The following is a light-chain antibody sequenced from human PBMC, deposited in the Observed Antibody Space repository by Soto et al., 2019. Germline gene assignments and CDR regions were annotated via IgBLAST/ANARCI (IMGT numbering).Light chain of an antibody. J-gene: IGLJ3*02. V-gene: IGLV2-14*01. Sequence: QSALTQPASVSGSPGQSITISCTGTSSDVGGYNSVSWYQQHPGEVPKLMIYDVSNRPSGVSNRFSGSKSGNTASLTISGLQAEDESDYYCSSFTSRGTRVFGGGTKVTVL. CDR3: SSFTSRGTRV. CDR2: DVS. CDR1: SSDVGGYNS.